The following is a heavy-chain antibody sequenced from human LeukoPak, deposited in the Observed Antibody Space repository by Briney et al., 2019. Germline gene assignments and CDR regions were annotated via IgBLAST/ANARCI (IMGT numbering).Heavy chain of an antibody. CDR2: INHSGST. D-gene: IGHD3-10*01. Sequence: SETLSLTCAVFGGSLNDYYWSCVRQPPGEGLEWFGEINHSGSTNYNPSLKSRVTISVDTSNNQFSLQLTSGTAADTAVYFCASLHQLRGFTVFDYWGQGTLVTVSS. J-gene: IGHJ4*02. V-gene: IGHV4-34*01. CDR1: GGSLNDYY. CDR3: ASLHQLRGFTVFDY.